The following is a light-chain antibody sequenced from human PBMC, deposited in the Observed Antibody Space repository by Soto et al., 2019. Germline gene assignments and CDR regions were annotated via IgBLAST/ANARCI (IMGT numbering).Light chain of an antibody. V-gene: IGLV2-14*03. Sequence: QSALTQPASLSGFPGQSITISCTRTSSDIGDSNYVSWYQQHPGKAPKLVIYDVSNRPSGVSNRFSGSKSANTASLTISGLQAEDEADYYCSSFRSSSTSYVFGTGTKVTVL. CDR1: SSDIGDSNY. CDR2: DVS. J-gene: IGLJ1*01. CDR3: SSFRSSSTSYV.